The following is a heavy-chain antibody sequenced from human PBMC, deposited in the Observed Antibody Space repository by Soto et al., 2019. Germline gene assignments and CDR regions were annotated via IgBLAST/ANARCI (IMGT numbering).Heavy chain of an antibody. CDR1: GGSFSGYY. D-gene: IGHD2-15*01. CDR2: INHSGST. Sequence: SETLSLTCAVYGGSFSGYYWSWIRQPPGKGLEWIGEINHSGSTNYNPSLKSRVTISVDTSKNQFSLKLSSVTAADTAVYYCARGRSAYCSGGSCYSDHWGQGTLVTVSS. V-gene: IGHV4-34*01. J-gene: IGHJ4*02. CDR3: ARGRSAYCSGGSCYSDH.